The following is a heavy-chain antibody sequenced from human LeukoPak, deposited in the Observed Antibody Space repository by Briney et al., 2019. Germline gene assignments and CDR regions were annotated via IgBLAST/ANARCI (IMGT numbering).Heavy chain of an antibody. CDR3: AIRRDSYGYKEGFDY. CDR2: IYYSGST. D-gene: IGHD5-18*01. J-gene: IGHJ4*02. Sequence: SETLSLTCTVSGGSISSSSYYWGWIRQPPGKGLEWIGSIYYSGSTYYNPSLKSRVTISVDTSKNQFSLKLSSVTTADTAVYYCAIRRDSYGYKEGFDYWVQGTLVTVSS. CDR1: GGSISSSSYY. V-gene: IGHV4-39*01.